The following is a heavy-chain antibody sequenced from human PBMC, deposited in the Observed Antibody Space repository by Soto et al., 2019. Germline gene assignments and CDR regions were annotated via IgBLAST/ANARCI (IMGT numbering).Heavy chain of an antibody. CDR2: IYYSGST. Sequence: SETLSLPCTVSGGSISSGGYYWSWIRQHPGKGLEWIGYIYYSGSTYYNPSLKSRVTISVDTSKNQFSLKLSSVTAADTAVYYFARDIRHSSGYYDYWGQGTLVTVSS. CDR1: GGSISSGGYY. V-gene: IGHV4-31*03. J-gene: IGHJ4*02. D-gene: IGHD3-22*01. CDR3: ARDIRHSSGYYDY.